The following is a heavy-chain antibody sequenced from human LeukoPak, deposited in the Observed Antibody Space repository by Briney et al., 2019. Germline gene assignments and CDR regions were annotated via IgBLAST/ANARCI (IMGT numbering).Heavy chain of an antibody. CDR2: INHSGST. V-gene: IGHV4-34*01. CDR1: GGSFSGYY. Sequence: SETLSLTCAVYGGSFSGYYWSWIRQPPGKGLEWIGEINHSGSTNYNPSLKSRVTISVDTSKNQFSLKLSSVTAADTAVYYCARGLAVRQKVAAGTKRSYYFDYWGQGTLVTVSS. J-gene: IGHJ4*02. D-gene: IGHD6-13*01. CDR3: ARGLAVRQKVAAGTKRSYYFDY.